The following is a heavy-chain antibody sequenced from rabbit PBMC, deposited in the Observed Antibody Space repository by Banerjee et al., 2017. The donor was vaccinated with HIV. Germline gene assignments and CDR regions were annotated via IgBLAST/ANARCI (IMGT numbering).Heavy chain of an antibody. CDR1: GFDFSSDA. J-gene: IGHJ4*01. D-gene: IGHD8-1*01. Sequence: QEQLEESGGDLVKPEGSLTLTCTASGFDFSSDAMCWVRQAPGKGPEWIGYINYDGSIYYASWAKGRFTISKTSSTTVTLQMTSLTAADTATYFCARGLPGSSSYYLPMWGPGTLVTVS. CDR2: INYDGSI. CDR3: ARGLPGSSSYYLPM. V-gene: IGHV1S45*01.